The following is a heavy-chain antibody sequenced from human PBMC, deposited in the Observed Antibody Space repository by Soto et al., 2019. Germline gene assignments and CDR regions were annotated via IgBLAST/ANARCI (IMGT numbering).Heavy chain of an antibody. J-gene: IGHJ4*02. CDR2: ISGSGDST. CDR3: AKARGSSTPAPGSY. V-gene: IGHV3-23*01. CDR1: GFTFSSYA. Sequence: GGSLRLSSAASGFTFSSYAMSWVRQAPGKGLEWVSAISGSGDSTYYADSVKGRFTISRDNSKNTLYLQMNSLRADDTAVYYCAKARGSSTPAPGSYWGQGTLVTVSS. D-gene: IGHD2-2*01.